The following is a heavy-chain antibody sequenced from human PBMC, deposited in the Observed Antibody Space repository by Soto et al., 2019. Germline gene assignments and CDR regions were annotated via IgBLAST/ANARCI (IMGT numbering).Heavy chain of an antibody. V-gene: IGHV3-73*01. D-gene: IGHD3-22*01. CDR1: GFTFSGSA. J-gene: IGHJ3*02. CDR2: IRSKANSYAT. Sequence: HPGGSLRLSCAASGFTFSGSAMHWVRQASGKGLEWVGRIRSKANSYATAYAASVKGRFTISRDDSKNTAYLQMNSLKTEDTAVYYCTRLGYYYDSSGYPDAFDIWGQGTMVTVSS. CDR3: TRLGYYYDSSGYPDAFDI.